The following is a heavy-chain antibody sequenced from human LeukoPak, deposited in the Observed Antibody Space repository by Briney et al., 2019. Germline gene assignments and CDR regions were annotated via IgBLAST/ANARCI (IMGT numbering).Heavy chain of an antibody. CDR2: IHHSGST. J-gene: IGHJ4*02. Sequence: SGTLSLTCAASGASISSSYWWSWVRQPPGKGLEWIGEIHHSGSTKYNPSLKSRVTISVDKSKNQFSLKLSSVTAADTAVYYCARGGGVTYYDSTGYLWYFDYWGQGTLVTVSS. CDR1: GASISSSYW. V-gene: IGHV4-4*02. CDR3: ARGGGVTYYDSTGYLWYFDY. D-gene: IGHD3-22*01.